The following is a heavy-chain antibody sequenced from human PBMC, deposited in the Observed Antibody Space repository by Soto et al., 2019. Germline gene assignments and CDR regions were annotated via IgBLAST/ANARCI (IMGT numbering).Heavy chain of an antibody. CDR2: INHSGST. Sequence: SETLSLTCAVYGGSFSGYYWIWIRQPPGKGLEWIGEINHSGSTNYNPSLKSRVTISVDTSKNQFSLKLSSVTAADTAVYYCARGYSSSWYFARSWFDPWGQGTLVTVSS. CDR3: ARGYSSSWYFARSWFDP. V-gene: IGHV4-34*01. CDR1: GGSFSGYY. D-gene: IGHD6-13*01. J-gene: IGHJ5*02.